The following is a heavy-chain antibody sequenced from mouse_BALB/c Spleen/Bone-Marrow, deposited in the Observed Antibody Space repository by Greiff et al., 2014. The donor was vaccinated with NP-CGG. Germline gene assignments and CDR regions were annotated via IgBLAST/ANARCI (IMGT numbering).Heavy chain of an antibody. D-gene: IGHD1-1*01. Sequence: VQLQQSGAELVKPGASVKLSCTASGFNIKDTYMHWVKQRPEQGLEWIGRIDPANGNTKYDPKFQGKATITADTSSNTAYLQLSSLTSEDTAVYYCAPYYYGSSQFAYWDQGTLVTVSA. CDR1: GFNIKDTY. CDR3: APYYYGSSQFAY. CDR2: IDPANGNT. V-gene: IGHV14-3*02. J-gene: IGHJ3*01.